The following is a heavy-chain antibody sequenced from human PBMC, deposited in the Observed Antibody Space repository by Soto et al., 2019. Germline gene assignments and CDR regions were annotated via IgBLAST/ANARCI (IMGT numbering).Heavy chain of an antibody. V-gene: IGHV4-59*01. D-gene: IGHD6-13*01. Sequence: AEALSLTCTVSGGSISSYYWSWIRQPPGKGLDLIGYIYYSGSTNYNPSLKSRVTISVDTSKNQFSLKLSSVTAADTAVYYCARDAAAEPVKGYYSYYYGMDVWGQGTTVTVSS. CDR1: GGSISSYY. CDR2: IYYSGST. CDR3: ARDAAAEPVKGYYSYYYGMDV. J-gene: IGHJ6*01.